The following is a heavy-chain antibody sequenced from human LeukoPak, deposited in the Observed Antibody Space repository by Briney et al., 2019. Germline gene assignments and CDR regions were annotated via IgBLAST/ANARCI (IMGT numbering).Heavy chain of an antibody. Sequence: PSETLSLTCTVSGGSISSYYWSWIRQPPGKGLEWIGYIYYSGSTNYNPSLKSRVTISVDTSKNQFSLKLGSVTAADTAVYYCARQYYYDSSGSNWFDPWGQGTLVTVSS. D-gene: IGHD3-22*01. CDR2: IYYSGST. CDR3: ARQYYYDSSGSNWFDP. CDR1: GGSISSYY. J-gene: IGHJ5*02. V-gene: IGHV4-59*01.